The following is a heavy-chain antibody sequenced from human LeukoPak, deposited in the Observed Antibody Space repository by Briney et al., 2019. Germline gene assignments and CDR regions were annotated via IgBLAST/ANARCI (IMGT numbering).Heavy chain of an antibody. CDR1: GFNYSSYA. CDR2: ISYGGIDK. V-gene: IGHV3-30*04. J-gene: IGHJ4*02. Sequence: GGSLRLSCAASGFNYSSYAMHWVGQAPGEGLEWVGLISYGGIDKSYADSVKGRFTISRDSSKRTLYLQMNSLRAEDTAVYYCARERDGYYFDYWGQGTLVTVSS. CDR3: ARERDGYYFDY.